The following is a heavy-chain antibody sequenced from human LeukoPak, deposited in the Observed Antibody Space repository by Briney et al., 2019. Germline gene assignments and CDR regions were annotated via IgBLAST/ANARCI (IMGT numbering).Heavy chain of an antibody. V-gene: IGHV3-21*01. CDR3: ARVLGGRMVILAPMDV. J-gene: IGHJ6*02. D-gene: IGHD2-21*01. CDR2: ISSSSSYI. Sequence: PGGSLRLSCAASGFTFSSYSMNWVRQAPGKGLEWVSSISSSSSYIYYADSVKGRFTISRDNAKNSLYLQMNSLRAEDTAVYYCARVLGGRMVILAPMDVWGQGTTVTVSS. CDR1: GFTFSSYS.